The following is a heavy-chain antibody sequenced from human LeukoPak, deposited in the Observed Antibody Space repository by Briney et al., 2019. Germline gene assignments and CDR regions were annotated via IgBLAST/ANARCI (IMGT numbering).Heavy chain of an antibody. V-gene: IGHV3-30*18. CDR1: GFTFSTYG. CDR3: VKEGTPCSCTWYDS. J-gene: IGHJ5*01. CDR2: IAYDGSSQ. D-gene: IGHD2-15*01. Sequence: GGSLRLSCAASGFTFSTYGMHWVRQAPGKGLEWVAVIAYDGSSQFYADSVKGRFVISRDNSKNILFLQMNSLRGEDAAVYYCVKEGTPCSCTWYDSWGQGTLVTVSS.